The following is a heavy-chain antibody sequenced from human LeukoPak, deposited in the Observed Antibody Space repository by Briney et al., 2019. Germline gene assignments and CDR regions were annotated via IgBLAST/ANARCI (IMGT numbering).Heavy chain of an antibody. Sequence: GGSLRLSCAGSGFTSSSYWMHWVRQAPGKGLVWVSRIDNDGSSTTYADSVKGRFTISRDNAKNTLYLQMNSLRAEDTAVYYCARGFIGPDYWGQGTLVTVSS. CDR2: IDNDGSST. CDR3: ARGFIGPDY. J-gene: IGHJ4*02. D-gene: IGHD2-15*01. V-gene: IGHV3-74*01. CDR1: GFTSSSYW.